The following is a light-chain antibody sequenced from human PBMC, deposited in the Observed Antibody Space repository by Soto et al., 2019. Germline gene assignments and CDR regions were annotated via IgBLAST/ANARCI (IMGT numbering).Light chain of an antibody. CDR3: MQALQTPYT. CDR1: QSLLYSNGYSY. CDR2: LGS. V-gene: IGKV2-28*01. Sequence: DLVMTQSPLSLPVTPGEPASISCRPSQSLLYSNGYSYLDWYLQKPGQSPQLLIYLGSNRASGVPDRFSGSGSGTDFTLKISRVEAEDVGVYYCMQALQTPYTFGQGTKLEIK. J-gene: IGKJ2*01.